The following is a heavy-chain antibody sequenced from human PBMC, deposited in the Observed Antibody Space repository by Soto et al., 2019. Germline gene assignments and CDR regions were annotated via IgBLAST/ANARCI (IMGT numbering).Heavy chain of an antibody. CDR3: ARGESIASFWFDY. Sequence: QVQLVQSGAEVKKPGSSVKVSCKASGGTFSSYAISWVRQAPGQGLEWMGGIIPIFGTANYAQKFQGRVTIPADESASTAYMELSSLRSEDTAMYYCARGESIASFWFDYWGQGTLVTVSS. D-gene: IGHD6-6*01. CDR2: IIPIFGTA. J-gene: IGHJ4*02. V-gene: IGHV1-69*12. CDR1: GGTFSSYA.